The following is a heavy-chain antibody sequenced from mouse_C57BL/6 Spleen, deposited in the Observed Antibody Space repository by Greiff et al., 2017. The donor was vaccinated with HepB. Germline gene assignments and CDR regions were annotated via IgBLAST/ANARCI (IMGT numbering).Heavy chain of an antibody. CDR2: ISDGGSYT. V-gene: IGHV5-4*01. CDR3: ARDPDGYYPFAY. Sequence: EVMLVESGGGLVKPGGSLKLSCAASGFTFSSYAMSWVRQTPEKRLEWVATISDGGSYTYYPDNVKGRFTISRDNAKNNLYLQMSHLKSEDTAMYYCARDPDGYYPFAYWGQGTLVTVSA. J-gene: IGHJ3*01. CDR1: GFTFSSYA. D-gene: IGHD2-3*01.